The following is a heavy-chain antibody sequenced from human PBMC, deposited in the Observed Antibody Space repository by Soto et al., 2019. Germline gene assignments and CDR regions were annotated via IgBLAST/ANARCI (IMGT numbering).Heavy chain of an antibody. CDR3: ARRYSSSFDY. CDR1: GGSINSYY. CDR2: IFYSGST. J-gene: IGHJ4*02. Sequence: SETLSLTCTVSGGSINSYYWSWIRQPPGKGLEWIGYIFYSGSTNYNPSLKSRVTISVDTSKNQFSLKLSSVTAADTAVYYCARRYSSSFDYWGQGTLVTVS. D-gene: IGHD6-13*01. V-gene: IGHV4-59*08.